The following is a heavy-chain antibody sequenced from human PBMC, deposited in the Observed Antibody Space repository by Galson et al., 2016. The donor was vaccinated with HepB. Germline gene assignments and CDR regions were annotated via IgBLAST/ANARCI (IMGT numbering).Heavy chain of an antibody. CDR2: ISAYSGNT. J-gene: IGHJ4*02. D-gene: IGHD6-13*01. CDR3: ARDRDAALDD. V-gene: IGHV1-18*01. Sequence: SVKVSCKASGYSFTNNGISWVRQAPGQGPEWMAWISAYSGNTNYAQKLLDRVTLTKDTSASTVYMELRSLRSDDTAMYYCARDRDAALDDWGQGALVTVSS. CDR1: GYSFTNNG.